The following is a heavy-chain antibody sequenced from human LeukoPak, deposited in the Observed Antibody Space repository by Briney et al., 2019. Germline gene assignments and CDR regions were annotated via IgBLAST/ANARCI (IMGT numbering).Heavy chain of an antibody. Sequence: GGSLRLSCAASGFTFSSYAMHWVRQAPGKGLEYVSAISSNGGSTYYANSVKGRFTISRDNSKNMLYLQMGSLRAENMAVYYCAREGIAAAGTGFRYWGQGTMVTVSS. V-gene: IGHV3-64*01. CDR3: AREGIAAAGTGFRY. J-gene: IGHJ4*02. CDR1: GFTFSSYA. D-gene: IGHD6-13*01. CDR2: ISSNGGST.